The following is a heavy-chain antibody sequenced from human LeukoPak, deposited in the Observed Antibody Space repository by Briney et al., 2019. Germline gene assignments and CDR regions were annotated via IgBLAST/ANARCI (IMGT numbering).Heavy chain of an antibody. J-gene: IGHJ4*02. CDR1: GLTFNTCW. V-gene: IGHV3-7*01. CDR3: AKTISDGYIG. D-gene: IGHD2-21*01. CDR2: IDQGGSHK. Sequence: GGSLRLSCAASGLTFNTCWMTWVRQAPGKGLEWVANIDQGGSHKYYVDSVKGRFTISRDNAKNSLYLQMNSLRVDDTAVYYCAKTISDGYIGWGQGTLVTVSS.